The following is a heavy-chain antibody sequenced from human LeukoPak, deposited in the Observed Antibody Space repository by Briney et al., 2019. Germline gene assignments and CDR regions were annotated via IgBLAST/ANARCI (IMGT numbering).Heavy chain of an antibody. J-gene: IGHJ6*03. D-gene: IGHD2-2*01. CDR2: IYYSGST. V-gene: IGHV4-39*01. Sequence: PSETLSLTCTVSGGSISSSSYYWGWIRQPPGKGLEWIGSIYYSGSTYYNPSLKSRVTISVDTSKNQFSLKLSSVTAADTAVYYCASQGYCSSTSCPRSYYYYYMDVWGKGTTVTVSS. CDR3: ASQGYCSSTSCPRSYYYYYMDV. CDR1: GGSISSSSYY.